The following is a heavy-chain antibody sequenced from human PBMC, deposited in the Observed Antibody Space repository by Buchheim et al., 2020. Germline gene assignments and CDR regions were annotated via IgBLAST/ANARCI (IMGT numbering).Heavy chain of an antibody. J-gene: IGHJ4*02. CDR1: GFSFSDYY. Sequence: QVQLVESGGGLVKPGGSLRLSCAASGFSFSDYYMSWIRQAPGKGLELISYISSSSSSTHYADSVKGRFTISRAHAKHSLYLQMNSLRVEDTAVYYCARAPYGSGSYYVAYYFDSWGQGTL. V-gene: IGHV3-11*06. CDR3: ARAPYGSGSYYVAYYFDS. CDR2: ISSSSSST. D-gene: IGHD3-10*01.